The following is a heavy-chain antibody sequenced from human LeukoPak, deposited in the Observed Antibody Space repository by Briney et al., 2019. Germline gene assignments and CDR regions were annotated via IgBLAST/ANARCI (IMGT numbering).Heavy chain of an antibody. CDR2: ISYDGSNK. CDR3: AKASFASSGYYYSVSDYYYGMDV. Sequence: GGSLRLSCAASGFTFSSYGMHWVRQAPGRGLEWVAVISYDGSNKYYADSVKGRFTISRDNSKNTLYLQMNSLRAEDTAVYYCAKASFASSGYYYSVSDYYYGMDVWGQGTTVTVSS. V-gene: IGHV3-30*18. CDR1: GFTFSSYG. J-gene: IGHJ6*02. D-gene: IGHD3-22*01.